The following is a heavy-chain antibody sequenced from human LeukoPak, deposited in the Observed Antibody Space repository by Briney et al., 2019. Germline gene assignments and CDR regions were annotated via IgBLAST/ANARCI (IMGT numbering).Heavy chain of an antibody. Sequence: GGSLRLSCAASGFTFSSYAMHWVRQAPGKGLEWVAVISYDGSNKYYADSVKGRFTISRDNSKNTLYLQMNSLRAEDTAVYYCARVQVPGIAVFGTAFDIWGQGTMVTVSS. D-gene: IGHD6-19*01. CDR3: ARVQVPGIAVFGTAFDI. J-gene: IGHJ3*02. V-gene: IGHV3-30-3*01. CDR2: ISYDGSNK. CDR1: GFTFSSYA.